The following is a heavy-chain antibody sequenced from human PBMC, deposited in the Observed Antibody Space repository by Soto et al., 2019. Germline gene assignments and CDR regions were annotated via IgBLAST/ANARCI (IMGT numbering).Heavy chain of an antibody. V-gene: IGHV3-48*01. CDR3: ARLVGNSWLDY. D-gene: IGHD6-13*01. J-gene: IGHJ4*02. CDR1: GFTFSRYS. Sequence: GGSLRLSCAASGFTFSRYSMNWVRQAPGKGLEWVSYISSSSSTIYYADSVKGRFTINPDTSKNQFSLQLNSVTPEDTAVYYCARLVGNSWLDYWGQGTLVTVSS. CDR2: ISSSSSTI.